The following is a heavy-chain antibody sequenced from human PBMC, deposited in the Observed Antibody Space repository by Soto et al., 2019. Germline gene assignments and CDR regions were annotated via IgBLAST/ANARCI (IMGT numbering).Heavy chain of an antibody. V-gene: IGHV1-69*12. CDR3: ATPDMVRGVIPQPTYYYYGMDV. CDR2: IIPIFGTA. D-gene: IGHD3-10*01. J-gene: IGHJ6*02. Sequence: QVQLVQSGAEVKKPGSSVKVSCKASGGTFSSYAISWVRQAPGQGLEWMGGIIPIFGTANYAQKFQGRVTITADESTSTAYMELSSLRSEDTAVYYCATPDMVRGVIPQPTYYYYGMDVWGQGTTVTVSS. CDR1: GGTFSSYA.